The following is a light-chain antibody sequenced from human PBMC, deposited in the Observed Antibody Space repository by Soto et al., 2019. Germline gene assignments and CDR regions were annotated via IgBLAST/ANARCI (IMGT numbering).Light chain of an antibody. J-gene: IGLJ1*01. CDR2: DVN. V-gene: IGLV2-8*01. CDR1: ASDIGGYTF. CDR3: SAHGGTNPSV. Sequence: QSVLTQPPSASGSPGQSVAISCTGTASDIGGYTFVSWYQQHPGKAPQLLIYDVNKRPSGVPDRFSGSKSSNTASLTVAGLQAEDEAYYYGSAHGGTNPSVFGTGTKVTVL.